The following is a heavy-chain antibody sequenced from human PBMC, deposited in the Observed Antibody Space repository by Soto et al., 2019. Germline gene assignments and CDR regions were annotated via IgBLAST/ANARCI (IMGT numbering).Heavy chain of an antibody. Sequence: EVQLLDSGGGLVQPGGSLRLSCAASEFTFSSYAMSWVRQAPGKGLEWVSGIDKSAESAFYADSVKGRFTISRDNSKNTVYMQMNSLRVDDTAVYYCAKAGGVIDDTAVYRQIDYWGQGTLVTVSS. J-gene: IGHJ4*02. CDR3: AKAGGVIDDTAVYRQIDY. V-gene: IGHV3-23*01. D-gene: IGHD2-21*01. CDR2: IDKSAESA. CDR1: EFTFSSYA.